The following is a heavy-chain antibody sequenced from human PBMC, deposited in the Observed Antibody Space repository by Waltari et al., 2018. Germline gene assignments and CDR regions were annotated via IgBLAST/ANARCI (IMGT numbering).Heavy chain of an antibody. CDR3: ARDRGRGIYLDS. CDR2: VQRSGRT. CDR1: W. J-gene: IGHJ4*02. V-gene: IGHV4-4*01. Sequence: WWGGVRQSPGKGLEWIGQVQRSGRTNYNPSFASRVTISIDTSTNHFSLKVTSATAADTAVYFCARDRGRGIYLDSWGQGTLVTVSP. D-gene: IGHD1-1*01.